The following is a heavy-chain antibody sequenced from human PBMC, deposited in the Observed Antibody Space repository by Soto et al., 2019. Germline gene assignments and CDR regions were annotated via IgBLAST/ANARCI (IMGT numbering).Heavy chain of an antibody. V-gene: IGHV1-69*02. CDR1: GGTFSSYT. CDR2: IIPILGIA. Sequence: SVKVSCKASGGTFSSYTISWVRQAPGQGLEWMGRIIPILGIANYAQKFQGRVTITADKSTSTAYMELSSLRSEDTAVYYCARWMLRGSFDYWGQGTLVTVSS. D-gene: IGHD2-8*01. J-gene: IGHJ4*02. CDR3: ARWMLRGSFDY.